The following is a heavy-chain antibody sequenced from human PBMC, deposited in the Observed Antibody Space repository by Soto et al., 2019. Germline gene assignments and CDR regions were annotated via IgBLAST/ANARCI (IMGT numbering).Heavy chain of an antibody. V-gene: IGHV4-34*01. D-gene: IGHD5-18*01. Sequence: SETLSLTCAVYGGSFSGYYWSWIRQPPGKGLEWIGEINHSGSTNYDPSLKSRVTISVDTSKNQFSLKLSSVTAADTAVYYCARGLGDTAMVFYHYYYGMDVWGQGTTVTVSS. CDR1: GGSFSGYY. CDR3: ARGLGDTAMVFYHYYYGMDV. CDR2: INHSGST. J-gene: IGHJ6*02.